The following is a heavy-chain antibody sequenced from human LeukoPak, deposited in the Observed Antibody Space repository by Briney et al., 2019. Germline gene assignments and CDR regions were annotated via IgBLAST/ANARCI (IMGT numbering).Heavy chain of an antibody. CDR3: ARGYYDSSEGAFDI. CDR1: GYTFTSYD. Sequence: ASVKVSCKASGYTFTSYDINWVRQATGQGLEWMGWMNPNSGNTGYAQKFQGRVTMTRNTSISTAYMELSSLRSDDTAVYYCARGYYDSSEGAFDIWGQGTMVTVSS. CDR2: MNPNSGNT. V-gene: IGHV1-8*01. J-gene: IGHJ3*02. D-gene: IGHD3-22*01.